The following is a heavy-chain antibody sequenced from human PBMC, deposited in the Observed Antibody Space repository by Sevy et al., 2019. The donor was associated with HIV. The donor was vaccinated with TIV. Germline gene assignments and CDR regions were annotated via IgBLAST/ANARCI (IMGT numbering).Heavy chain of an antibody. Sequence: GGSLRLSCAASGFTFSNCGMHWARQAPGKGLEWVAFIRYDGSNSYSADSVKGRFTISRDNSKNTLYLQINSLRAEDTAVYYCAKDYRIYCSRTSCLFDYWGQGTLVTVSS. J-gene: IGHJ4*02. V-gene: IGHV3-30*02. CDR1: GFTFSNCG. D-gene: IGHD2-2*01. CDR2: IRYDGSNS. CDR3: AKDYRIYCSRTSCLFDY.